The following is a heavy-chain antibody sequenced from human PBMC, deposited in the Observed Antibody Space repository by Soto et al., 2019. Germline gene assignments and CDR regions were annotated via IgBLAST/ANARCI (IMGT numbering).Heavy chain of an antibody. Sequence: SETLSLTCTVSGASISSYYWSWIRQPPGKGLEWIGYIYYSGSTNYNPSLKSRVTISVDTSKNQFSLKLRSVTAADTAVYYCARDNFAAAYFDYWGQGILVTVSS. D-gene: IGHD6-13*01. CDR3: ARDNFAAAYFDY. J-gene: IGHJ4*02. CDR1: GASISSYY. CDR2: IYYSGST. V-gene: IGHV4-59*01.